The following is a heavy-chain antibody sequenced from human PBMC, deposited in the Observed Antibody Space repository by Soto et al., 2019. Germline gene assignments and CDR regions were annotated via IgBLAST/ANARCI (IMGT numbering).Heavy chain of an antibody. CDR1: GWSFSCYH. D-gene: IGHD2-21*01. Sequence: SETLCITCAVYGWSFSCYHLSWIRQPPGKGLEWIGEINDSGSTEYNPSLKSRVTISVDTPKNQFSLRLTSVTAADTAVYYCAMGRDWYFDYWGQGTLVNVSS. V-gene: IGHV4-34*01. CDR2: INDSGST. CDR3: AMGRDWYFDY. J-gene: IGHJ4*02.